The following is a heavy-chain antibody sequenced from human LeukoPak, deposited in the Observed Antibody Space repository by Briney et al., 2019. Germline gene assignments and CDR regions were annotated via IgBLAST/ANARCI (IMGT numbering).Heavy chain of an antibody. CDR1: GGSFSGYY. J-gene: IGHJ3*02. CDR3: ARGFGSYYYDSSGRAFDI. V-gene: IGHV4-34*01. Sequence: SETLSPTCAVYGGSFSGYYWSWIRQPPGKGLEWIGEINHSGSTNYNPSLKSRDTISVDASKNQFSLKLSSVTAADTAVYYCARGFGSYYYDSSGRAFDIWGQGTMVTVSS. D-gene: IGHD3-22*01. CDR2: INHSGST.